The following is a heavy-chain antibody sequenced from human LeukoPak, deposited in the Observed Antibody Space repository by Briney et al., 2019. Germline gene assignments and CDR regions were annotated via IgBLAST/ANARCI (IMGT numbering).Heavy chain of an antibody. D-gene: IGHD2-2*01. CDR2: IYYSGST. CDR1: GGSISSYY. V-gene: IGHV4-59*01. Sequence: SETLSLTCTVSGGSISSYYWSWIRQPPGKGLEWIGYIYYSGSTNYNPSLKSRVTISVDTSKNQFSLKLSSVTAAHTAVYYCARLYCSSTSCYFGTQWFDPWGQGTLVTVSS. CDR3: ARLYCSSTSCYFGTQWFDP. J-gene: IGHJ5*02.